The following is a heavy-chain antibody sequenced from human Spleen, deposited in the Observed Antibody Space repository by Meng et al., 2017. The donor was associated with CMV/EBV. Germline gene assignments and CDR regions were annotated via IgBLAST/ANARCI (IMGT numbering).Heavy chain of an antibody. CDR2: VIPIFGTT. D-gene: IGHD3-3*01. J-gene: IGHJ6*02. Sequence: SVKVSCKASGGSFSSYTFSWVRQAPGQGLEWMGGVIPIFGTTNYAQKFQGRVTITTDESTSTAYMELSSLRSDDTAVYYCARVYYDFWSALYYYGMDVWGQGTTVTVSS. CDR3: ARVYYDFWSALYYYGMDV. CDR1: GGSFSSYT. V-gene: IGHV1-69*05.